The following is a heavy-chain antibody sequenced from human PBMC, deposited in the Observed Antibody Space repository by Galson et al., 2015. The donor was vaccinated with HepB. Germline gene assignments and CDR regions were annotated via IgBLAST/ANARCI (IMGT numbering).Heavy chain of an antibody. J-gene: IGHJ3*02. CDR3: ARLADDYGGNPSAFDI. V-gene: IGHV4-31*03. D-gene: IGHD4-23*01. CDR1: GGSISSGGYY. CDR2: IYYSGST. Sequence: TLSLTCTVSGGSISSGGYYWSWIRQHPGKGLEWIGYIYYSGSTYYNPSLKSRVTISVDTSKNQFSLKLSSVTAADTAVYYCARLADDYGGNPSAFDIWGQGTMVTVSS.